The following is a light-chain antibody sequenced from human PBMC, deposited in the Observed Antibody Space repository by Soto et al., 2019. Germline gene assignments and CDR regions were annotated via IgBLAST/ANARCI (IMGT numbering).Light chain of an antibody. CDR2: AAS. V-gene: IGKV1-12*01. Sequence: DIQMTQSPSSVSASVGDRVTITCRASQGVNTWLAWYQQKLGKAPKLLIYAASTLQRGVPPRFSGSGSGTDFTLTINSLQLEDFATYYCQQADSLPYTFGQGTKLEIK. CDR1: QGVNTW. CDR3: QQADSLPYT. J-gene: IGKJ2*01.